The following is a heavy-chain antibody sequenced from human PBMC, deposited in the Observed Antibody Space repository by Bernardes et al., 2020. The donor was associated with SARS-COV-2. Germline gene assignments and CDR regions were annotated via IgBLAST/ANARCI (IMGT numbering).Heavy chain of an antibody. J-gene: IGHJ4*02. D-gene: IGHD2-2*01. CDR1: GFTFTNYA. CDR2: ISSGGDRT. CDR3: ASRYCNSPSCALGY. Sequence: GGSLRLSCAASGFTFTNYAMSWVRQAPGKGLEWVSAISSGGDRTYYTDSLKGRFTISRDNSKNTLYLQMNSLRADDTAVYYCASRYCNSPSCALGYWGQGTLVTVSS. V-gene: IGHV3-23*01.